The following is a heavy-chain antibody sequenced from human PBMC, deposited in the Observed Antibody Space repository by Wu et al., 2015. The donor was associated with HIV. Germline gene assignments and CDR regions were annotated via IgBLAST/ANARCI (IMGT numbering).Heavy chain of an antibody. V-gene: IGHV1-46*03. CDR3: ARDFGYCSSTSCFPSSY. Sequence: QVQLVQSGAEVKKPGASVKVSCKASGYTFTSYYMHWVRQAPGQGLEWMGIINPSGGSTSYAQKFQGRVTMTRDTSTSTVYMELSSLRSEDTAVYYCARDFGYCSSTSCFPSSYWGQGTLVTVSS. CDR1: GYTFTSYY. CDR2: INPSGGST. J-gene: IGHJ4*02. D-gene: IGHD2-2*01.